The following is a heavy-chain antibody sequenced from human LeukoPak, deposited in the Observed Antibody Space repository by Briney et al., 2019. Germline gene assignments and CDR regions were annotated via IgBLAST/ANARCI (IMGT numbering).Heavy chain of an antibody. D-gene: IGHD5-12*01. CDR2: ISSSSSYT. Sequence: AGSLRLSYAASGFTFRDYYMSWIRQAPGKALEWVSCISSSSSYTDYADSVKGRFTISRDNAKNSLNLQMNSLRAEDTAVYYCARDSGYSGYSDYWGQETPVTVSS. J-gene: IGHJ4*02. CDR3: ARDSGYSGYSDY. CDR1: GFTFRDYY. V-gene: IGHV3-11*05.